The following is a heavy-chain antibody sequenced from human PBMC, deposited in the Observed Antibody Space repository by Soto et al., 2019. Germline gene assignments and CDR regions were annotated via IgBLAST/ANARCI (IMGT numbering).Heavy chain of an antibody. J-gene: IGHJ4*02. Sequence: SETLSLTCTVSGGSISSYYWSWIRQPPGKGLEWIGYIYYSGSTNYNPSLKSRVTISVDTSKNQFSLKLSSVTAADTAVYYCARGLSRDGYNYVAYWGQGTLVTVSS. CDR1: GGSISSYY. CDR3: ARGLSRDGYNYVAY. CDR2: IYYSGST. D-gene: IGHD5-12*01. V-gene: IGHV4-59*01.